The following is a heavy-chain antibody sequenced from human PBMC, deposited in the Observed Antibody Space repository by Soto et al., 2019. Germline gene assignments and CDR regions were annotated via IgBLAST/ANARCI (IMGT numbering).Heavy chain of an antibody. D-gene: IGHD1-26*01. CDR2: ISRSTTYI. Sequence: GGSLRLSCVASGFTLGSYNMNWVPQAPGKGLEWVSTISRSTTYIYYADSVKGRFTISRDNARNSLYLHIDRLRPEDTGLYYCARDGWVRFDLWGQGSPVTV. CDR3: ARDGWVRFDL. V-gene: IGHV3-21*01. J-gene: IGHJ5*02. CDR1: GFTLGSYN.